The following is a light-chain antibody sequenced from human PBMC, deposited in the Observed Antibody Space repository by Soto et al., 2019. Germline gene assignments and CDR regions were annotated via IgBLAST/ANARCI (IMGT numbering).Light chain of an antibody. Sequence: EIVMTQSPATLSVSPGERAPLSCRASQSVSSNLAWYQQTPGQAPRLLIYDASTRATGIPARFSGSGSGTEFTLTISSLQSEDFAVYYCQHYNNWPLTFGGGTKVEIK. V-gene: IGKV3-15*01. CDR1: QSVSSN. CDR2: DAS. J-gene: IGKJ4*01. CDR3: QHYNNWPLT.